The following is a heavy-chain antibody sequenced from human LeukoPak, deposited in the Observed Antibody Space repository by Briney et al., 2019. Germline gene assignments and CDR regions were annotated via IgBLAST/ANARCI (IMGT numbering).Heavy chain of an antibody. V-gene: IGHV3-23*01. Sequence: PGGSLRLSCAASGFTFSSYGMSWVRQAPGKGLEWVSAISGSGGSTYYADSVKGRFTISRDNSKNTLYLQMNSLRAEDTAVYYWAKDRSSSSYSYFDLWGRGTLVTVSS. CDR3: AKDRSSSSYSYFDL. D-gene: IGHD6-13*01. CDR1: GFTFSSYG. CDR2: ISGSGGST. J-gene: IGHJ2*01.